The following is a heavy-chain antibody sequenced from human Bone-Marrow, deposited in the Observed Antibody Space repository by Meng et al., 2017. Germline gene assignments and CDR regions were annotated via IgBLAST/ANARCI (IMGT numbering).Heavy chain of an antibody. J-gene: IGHJ4*02. CDR2: IYSGGST. Sequence: GGSLRLSCAASGFTFSSYWMSWVRQAPGKGLEWVSVIYSGGSTYYADSVKGRFTISRDNSKNTLYLQMNSLRAEDTAVYYCARINPKDDYWGQGTLVTVSS. CDR1: GFTFSSYW. CDR3: ARINPKDDY. V-gene: IGHV3-66*02.